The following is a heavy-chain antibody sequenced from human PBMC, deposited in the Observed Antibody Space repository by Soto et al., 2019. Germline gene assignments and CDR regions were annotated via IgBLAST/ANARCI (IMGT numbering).Heavy chain of an antibody. V-gene: IGHV4-30-4*01. CDR1: GGSISSGDYY. J-gene: IGHJ4*02. Sequence: QVQLQESGPGLVKPSQTLSLTCTVSGGSISSGDYYWSWIRQPPGKGLEWIGYIYYSGSTYYNPYLKSRVTISVDTSKNQFSLKLSSVTAADTAVYYCARVYATGTTPDYFDYWGQGTLVTVSS. CDR2: IYYSGST. D-gene: IGHD1-1*01. CDR3: ARVYATGTTPDYFDY.